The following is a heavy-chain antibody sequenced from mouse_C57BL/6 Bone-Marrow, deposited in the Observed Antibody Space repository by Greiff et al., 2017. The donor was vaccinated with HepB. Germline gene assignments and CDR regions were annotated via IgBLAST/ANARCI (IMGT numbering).Heavy chain of an antibody. Sequence: QVQLKQPGAELVKPGASVKLSCKASGYTFTSYWMHWVKQRPGQGLEWIGMIHPNSGSTNYNEKFKSKATLTVDKSSSTADMQLSSLTSEDSAVYYGARSPYYYGSSWYFDVWGTGTTVTVSS. J-gene: IGHJ1*03. CDR3: ARSPYYYGSSWYFDV. CDR1: GYTFTSYW. D-gene: IGHD1-1*01. CDR2: IHPNSGST. V-gene: IGHV1-64*01.